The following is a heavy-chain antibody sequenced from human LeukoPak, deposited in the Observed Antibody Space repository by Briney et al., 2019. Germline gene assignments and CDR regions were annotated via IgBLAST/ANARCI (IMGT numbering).Heavy chain of an antibody. V-gene: IGHV4-59*01. CDR1: GGSISSYY. Sequence: TSETLSLTCTVSGGSISSYYWSWIRQPPGKGLEWIGYIYYSGSTNYNPSLKSRVTISVDTSKNQFSLKLSSVTAADTAVYYCARDGHNWFDPWGQGTLVTVSS. CDR2: IYYSGST. CDR3: ARDGHNWFDP. J-gene: IGHJ5*02.